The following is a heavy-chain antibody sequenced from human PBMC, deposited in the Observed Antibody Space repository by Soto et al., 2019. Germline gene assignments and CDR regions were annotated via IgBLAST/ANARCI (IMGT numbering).Heavy chain of an antibody. CDR3: ARETYYGGWFEY. J-gene: IGHJ4*02. CDR2: IFYNKRT. Sequence: SETLSLTCTVSGGSISSSYWSWVRQPPGKGLEWMGYIFYNKRTDYNPSLKSRVTLSVDTSKNQFSLKLNSVTAADTAVYYCARETYYGGWFEYWGQGTLVTVSS. V-gene: IGHV4-59*01. D-gene: IGHD3-3*01. CDR1: GGSISSSY.